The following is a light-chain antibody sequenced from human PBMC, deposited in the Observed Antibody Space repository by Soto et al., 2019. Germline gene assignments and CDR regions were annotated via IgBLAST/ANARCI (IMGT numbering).Light chain of an antibody. Sequence: DIVMTQSPDSLAVSLGERATINCKSSQNFFFHNKNYLAWYQQKPGQPPQLLISWASTRESGVPDRFSGSGSGTDFTLTISSLQAEDVAVYYCQQYYSTPYTFGQGTKLAIK. CDR3: QQYYSTPYT. CDR1: QNFFFHNKNY. J-gene: IGKJ2*01. CDR2: WAS. V-gene: IGKV4-1*01.